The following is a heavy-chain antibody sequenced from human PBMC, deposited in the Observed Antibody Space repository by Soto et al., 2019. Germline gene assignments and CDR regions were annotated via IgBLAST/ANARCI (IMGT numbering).Heavy chain of an antibody. CDR3: ARGYVSRGNFDL. CDR1: GFTFSNYA. Sequence: TGGSLRLSCAASGFTFSNYALSWVRQAPGKGLEWVSAISGPSDTIYYTDSVKGRFTISRDNSKNTLYLQMNSLRADDAAIYYCARGYVSRGNFDLWGRGTLVTVSS. D-gene: IGHD2-2*01. CDR2: ISGPSDTI. V-gene: IGHV3-23*01. J-gene: IGHJ2*01.